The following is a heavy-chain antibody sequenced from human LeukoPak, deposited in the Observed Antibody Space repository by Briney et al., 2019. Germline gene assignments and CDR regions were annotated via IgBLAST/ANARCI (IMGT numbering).Heavy chain of an antibody. D-gene: IGHD2-15*01. CDR2: TYYRSKWYN. CDR1: GDSVSANGAA. J-gene: IGHJ4*02. Sequence: SQTLSLTCAISGDSVSANGAAWNWIRQSPSRGLEWLGRTYYRSKWYNDYAVSVKSRITINPDTSKNQFSLQLNSVTPEDTAVYYCARDQPSDCSGGSCYFSFDYWGQGTLVTVSS. V-gene: IGHV6-1*01. CDR3: ARDQPSDCSGGSCYFSFDY.